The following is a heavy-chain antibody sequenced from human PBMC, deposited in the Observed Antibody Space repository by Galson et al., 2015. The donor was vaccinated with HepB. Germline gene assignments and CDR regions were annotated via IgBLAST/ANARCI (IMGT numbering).Heavy chain of an antibody. J-gene: IGHJ4*02. CDR2: IYYSGST. CDR3: ARARSIHIVVGSTPWFDY. V-gene: IGHV4-59*01. D-gene: IGHD2-21*01. Sequence: ETLSLTCTVSGGSISSYYWSWIRQPPGKGLEWIGYIYYSGSTNYNPSLRSRVTISVDTSKNQFSLKLSSVTAADTAVYYCARARSIHIVVGSTPWFDYWGQGTLVTVSS. CDR1: GGSISSYY.